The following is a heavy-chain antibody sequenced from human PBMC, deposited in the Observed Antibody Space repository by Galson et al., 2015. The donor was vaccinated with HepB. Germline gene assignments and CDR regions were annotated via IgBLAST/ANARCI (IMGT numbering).Heavy chain of an antibody. D-gene: IGHD6-13*01. CDR2: IAYDGSNK. CDR3: ARYSISWYLDY. J-gene: IGHJ4*02. CDR1: GFTFSSYT. Sequence: SLRLSCAASGFTFSSYTMHWVRQAPGKGLEWVAVIAYDGSNKYYADSVKGRFTISRDNSKNTLYLQMNSLRAEDTAVYYCARYSISWYLDYWGQGTLVTVSS. V-gene: IGHV3-30-3*01.